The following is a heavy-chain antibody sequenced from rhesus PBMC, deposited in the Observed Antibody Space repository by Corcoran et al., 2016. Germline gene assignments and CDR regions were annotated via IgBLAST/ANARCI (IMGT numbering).Heavy chain of an antibody. J-gene: IGHJ4*01. CDR3: ARVPLLQYLDWLLSYFDY. CDR1: GYTFTDYY. Sequence: QVQLVQSGAEVKKPGSSVKVSCKASGYTFTDYYMHWVRQAPRQGLEWMGWINPSNGNTKYAQKFQGRVTRTRDTSTSTAYMELSSLRSEDTAVYYCARVPLLQYLDWLLSYFDYWGQGVLVTVSS. CDR2: INPSNGNT. D-gene: IGHD3-3*01. V-gene: IGHV1S2*01.